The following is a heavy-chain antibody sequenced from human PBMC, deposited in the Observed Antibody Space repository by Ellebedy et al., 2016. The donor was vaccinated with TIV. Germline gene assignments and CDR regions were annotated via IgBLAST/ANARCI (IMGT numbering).Heavy chain of an antibody. CDR1: GGTFSSYT. V-gene: IGHV1-69*13. Sequence: AASVKVSCKASGGTFSSYTINWVRQAPGQGLEWMGDIIPIFGTTRNAQKFQHRVTITADESTGTAYMELSSLTSEDTAVYYCARDRGNYHAFDVWGQGTMVTVSS. CDR3: ARDRGNYHAFDV. CDR2: IIPIFGTT. J-gene: IGHJ3*01. D-gene: IGHD1-7*01.